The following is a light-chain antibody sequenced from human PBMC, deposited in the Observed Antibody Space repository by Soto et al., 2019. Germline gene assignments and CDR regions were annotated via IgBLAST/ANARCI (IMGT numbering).Light chain of an antibody. Sequence: DIQMTQSPSTLSASVGDRVTITCRASQSISTWLAWYQQEPGKAPKLLIHKASSLQSGVPSRFSGSGSETDFTLTISSLHPDDFATYYCQNYNSYSPTFGQGTKVDIK. J-gene: IGKJ1*01. CDR1: QSISTW. CDR2: KAS. CDR3: QNYNSYSPT. V-gene: IGKV1-5*03.